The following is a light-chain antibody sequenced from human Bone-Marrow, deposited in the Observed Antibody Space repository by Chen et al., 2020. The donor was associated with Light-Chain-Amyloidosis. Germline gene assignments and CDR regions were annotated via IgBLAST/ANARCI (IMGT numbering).Light chain of an antibody. V-gene: IGLV6-57*03. CDR2: EDD. J-gene: IGLJ3*02. Sequence: NFILTQPHSVSESPGKPVIISCTRSSGSIATNYVQWYQQRPGSAPTTVIYEDDQRPPGVPDRFSGSIDRSSNSASLTISGLKTEDEADYYCQSYQGSSQGVFGGGTKLTVL. CDR1: SGSIATNY. CDR3: QSYQGSSQGV.